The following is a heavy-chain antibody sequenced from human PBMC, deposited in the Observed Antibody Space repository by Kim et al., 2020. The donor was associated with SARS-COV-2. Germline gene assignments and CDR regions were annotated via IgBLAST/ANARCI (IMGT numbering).Heavy chain of an antibody. J-gene: IGHJ6*03. D-gene: IGHD1-26*01. Sequence: GGSLRLSCAASGFTFSGHNLNWVRQPPGEGLEWVSYISSSTSTIHYADSVKGRFTISRDNAKNSLYLQMNSLRDEDTAVYYCARVGFIMGATRDYWFYYMDVWGRGTTVTVSS. CDR3: ARVGFIMGATRDYWFYYMDV. CDR1: GFTFSGHN. CDR2: ISSSTSTI. V-gene: IGHV3-48*02.